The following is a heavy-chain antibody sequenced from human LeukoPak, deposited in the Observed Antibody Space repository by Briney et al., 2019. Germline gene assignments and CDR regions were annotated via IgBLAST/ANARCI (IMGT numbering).Heavy chain of an antibody. J-gene: IGHJ4*02. CDR2: ISSSSSYI. V-gene: IGHV3-21*01. Sequence: PGGSLRLSCAASGFTFSSYSMNWVRQAPGKGLEWVSSISSSSSYIYYADSVKGRFTISRDNAKNSLYLQMNSLRAEDTAVYYCARDTGVVVPAALFDYWRQGTLVTVSS. CDR3: ARDTGVVVPAALFDY. D-gene: IGHD2-2*01. CDR1: GFTFSSYS.